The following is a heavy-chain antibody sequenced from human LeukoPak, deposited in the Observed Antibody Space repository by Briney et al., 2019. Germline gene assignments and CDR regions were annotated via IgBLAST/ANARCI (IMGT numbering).Heavy chain of an antibody. CDR2: IYTSGST. Sequence: SETLSLTCTVSGGSISSYYWSWIRQPAGKGLEWIGRIYTSGSTNYNPFLKSRGTMSVDTAKNQLPLKLDSVTAADTAVYYCTRDNGGDYWYFDIWGRGTLVTVSS. CDR1: GGSISSYY. D-gene: IGHD2-8*01. CDR3: TRDNGGDYWYFDI. V-gene: IGHV4-4*07. J-gene: IGHJ2*01.